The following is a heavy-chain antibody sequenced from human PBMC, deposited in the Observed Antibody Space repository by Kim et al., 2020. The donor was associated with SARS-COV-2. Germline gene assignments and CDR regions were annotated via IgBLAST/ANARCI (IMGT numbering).Heavy chain of an antibody. CDR1: GGSSSSYY. D-gene: IGHD3-22*01. Sequence: SETLSLTCNVSGGSSSSYYWSWIRQPPGKGLEWIGYIYYSGSTNYNPSLKSRVTISTDTSRSQFSLKLSSVTAADTAVYYCATHTVYYYDSSGHAFDYWG. J-gene: IGHJ4*01. CDR2: IYYSGST. V-gene: IGHV4-59*08. CDR3: ATHTVYYYDSSGHAFDY.